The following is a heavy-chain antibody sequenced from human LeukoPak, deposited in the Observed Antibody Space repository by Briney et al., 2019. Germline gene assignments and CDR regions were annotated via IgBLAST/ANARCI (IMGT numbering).Heavy chain of an antibody. CDR1: GGSISSSSYY. V-gene: IGHV4-39*07. CDR2: IYYSGST. D-gene: IGHD4-17*01. CDR3: ARDDRNYGVFDY. Sequence: PSETLSLTCTVSGGSISSSSYYWGWIRQPPGKGLEWIGSIYYSGSTYYNPSLKSRVTISVDTSKNQFSLKLSSVTAADTAVYYCARDDRNYGVFDYWGQGTLVTVSS. J-gene: IGHJ4*02.